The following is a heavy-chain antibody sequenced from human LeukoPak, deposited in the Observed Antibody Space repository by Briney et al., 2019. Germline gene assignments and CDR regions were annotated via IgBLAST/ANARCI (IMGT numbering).Heavy chain of an antibody. V-gene: IGHV4-59*01. D-gene: IGHD2-21*01. Sequence: SETLSLTCTVSGGSISSYYWSWIRQPPGKGLEWIGYIYYSGSTNYNPSLKSRVTISVDTSKNQFSLKLSSVTAADTAVYCCARVVMAYWYFDLWGRGTLVTVSS. J-gene: IGHJ2*01. CDR3: ARVVMAYWYFDL. CDR2: IYYSGST. CDR1: GGSISSYY.